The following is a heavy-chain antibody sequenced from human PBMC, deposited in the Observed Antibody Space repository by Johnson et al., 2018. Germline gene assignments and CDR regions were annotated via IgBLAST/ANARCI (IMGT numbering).Heavy chain of an antibody. CDR1: GFTFGDYA. CDR3: SKGGYSPAV. D-gene: IGHD2-15*01. J-gene: IGHJ3*01. Sequence: VRLGEAGGGLIQPGRSLGLSCTASGFTFGDYAMSWFRQAPGKGLEGVGFIKSKNYGGTTEYAALVKGRFTISRDDSESIAYLQMNSLKTEDTGVYYCSKGGYSPAVWGQGTMGTVSS. V-gene: IGHV3-49*03. CDR2: IKSKNYGGTT.